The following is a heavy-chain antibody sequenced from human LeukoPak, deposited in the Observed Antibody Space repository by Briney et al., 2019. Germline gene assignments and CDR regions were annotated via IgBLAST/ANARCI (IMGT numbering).Heavy chain of an antibody. V-gene: IGHV3-73*01. CDR2: IRSKANSYAT. D-gene: IGHD4-17*01. Sequence: GGSLRLSCAASGFTFSGSAMHWVRQASGKGLEWVGRIRSKANSYATAYAASVKGRFTISRDDSKNTAYLQMNSLKTEDTAVYYCTRPFWVTTSSSQMDVWGKGTTVTVSS. CDR1: GFTFSGSA. CDR3: TRPFWVTTSSSQMDV. J-gene: IGHJ6*04.